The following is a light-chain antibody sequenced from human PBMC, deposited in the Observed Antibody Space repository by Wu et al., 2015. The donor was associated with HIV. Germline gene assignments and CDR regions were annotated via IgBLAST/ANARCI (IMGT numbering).Light chain of an antibody. V-gene: IGKV1-8*01. CDR2: GAS. J-gene: IGKJ1*01. CDR1: QDIGSY. CDR3: QQYFSSRT. Sequence: AIQLTQSPSSLSASTGDKVTITCRASQDIGSYLGWYQQKPGGAPKLMIYGASTLESGVPSRFSGSGSGTDFTLTISSLQPEDFATYHCQQYFSSRTFGQGTKVEI.